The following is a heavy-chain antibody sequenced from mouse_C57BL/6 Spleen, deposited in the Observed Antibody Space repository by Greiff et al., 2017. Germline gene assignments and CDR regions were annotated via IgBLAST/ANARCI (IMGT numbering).Heavy chain of an antibody. CDR1: GYTFTSYW. D-gene: IGHD3-2*02. Sequence: QVQLQQPGAELVKPGASVKLSCKASGYTFTSYWMQWVKQRPGQGLEWIGEIDPSDSYTNYNQKFKGKATLTVDTSSSTAYMQLSSLTSEDSAVYYCAKGSSGYGDYWGQGTTLTVSS. J-gene: IGHJ2*01. CDR3: AKGSSGYGDY. V-gene: IGHV1-50*01. CDR2: IDPSDSYT.